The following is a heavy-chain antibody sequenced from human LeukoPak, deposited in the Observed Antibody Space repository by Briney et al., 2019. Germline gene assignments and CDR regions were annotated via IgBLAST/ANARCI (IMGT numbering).Heavy chain of an antibody. V-gene: IGHV3-7*01. CDR3: AKDSYSKGDF. CDR2: IKNDGAVK. D-gene: IGHD6-13*01. CDR1: GFTFSYHW. J-gene: IGHJ4*02. Sequence: GGSLRLSCAASGFTFSYHWMTWVRQAPGKGLEWVANIKNDGAVKNYVDSVKGRFTISRDNAKNSLYLQMNSLGAEDTAVYYCAKDSYSKGDFWGQGVLVTVSS.